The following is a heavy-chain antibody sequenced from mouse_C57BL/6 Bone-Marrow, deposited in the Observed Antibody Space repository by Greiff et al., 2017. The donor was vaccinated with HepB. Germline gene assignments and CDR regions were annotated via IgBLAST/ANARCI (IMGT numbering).Heavy chain of an antibody. V-gene: IGHV1-52*01. D-gene: IGHD1-1*01. CDR1: GYTFTSYW. J-gene: IGHJ1*03. CDR3: ARSHYYGSSPYWYFDV. Sequence: QVQLQQPGAELVRPGSSVKLSCKASGYTFTSYWMHWVKQRPIQGLEWIGNIDPSDSETHYNQKFKDKATLTVDKSSSTAYMQLSSLTSEDSAVYYCARSHYYGSSPYWYFDVWGTGTTVTVSS. CDR2: IDPSDSET.